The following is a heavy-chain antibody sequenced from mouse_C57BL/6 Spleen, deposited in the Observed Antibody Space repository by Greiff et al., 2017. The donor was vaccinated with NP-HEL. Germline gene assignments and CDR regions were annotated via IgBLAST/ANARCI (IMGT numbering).Heavy chain of an antibody. CDR2: ISSGSSTI. J-gene: IGHJ4*01. CDR3: ARRVYDECYAMDY. D-gene: IGHD2-12*01. CDR1: GFTFSDYG. Sequence: EVKVVESGGGLVKPGGSLKLSCAASGFTFSDYGMHWVRQAPEKGLEWVAYISSGSSTIYYADTVKGRVTLSSDNAKNTLFMQMTSLRSEDTAMYYCARRVYDECYAMDYWGQGPSVTVSS. V-gene: IGHV5-17*01.